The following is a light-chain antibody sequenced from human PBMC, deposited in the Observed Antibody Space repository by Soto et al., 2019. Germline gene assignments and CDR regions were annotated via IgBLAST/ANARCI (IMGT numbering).Light chain of an antibody. V-gene: IGKV3D-15*01. CDR2: GAS. J-gene: IGKJ4*01. CDR3: QQYSVWPLT. Sequence: EIVLTQSPATLSVSPGERAALSCRASQSVSSNLAWYQQKPGQPPRLLIFGASTRATGIPARFSGSGSEAEFALTICSLQSEDFAVYYCQQYSVWPLTFGGGTKVDIK. CDR1: QSVSSN.